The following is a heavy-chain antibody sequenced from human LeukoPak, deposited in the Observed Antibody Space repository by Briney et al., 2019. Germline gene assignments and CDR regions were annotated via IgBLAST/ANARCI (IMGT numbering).Heavy chain of an antibody. CDR1: GFTFSTYG. CDR2: IKQDESEK. CDR3: ARVRLAAGDY. Sequence: QPGGSLRLSCAASGFTFSTYGMSWVRQAPGKGLEWVANIKQDESEKVYADSVKGRFTISRDNTKNSLYLQMNSLRAEDTAVYYCARVRLAAGDYWGQGTLVTVSS. D-gene: IGHD6-13*01. V-gene: IGHV3-7*01. J-gene: IGHJ4*02.